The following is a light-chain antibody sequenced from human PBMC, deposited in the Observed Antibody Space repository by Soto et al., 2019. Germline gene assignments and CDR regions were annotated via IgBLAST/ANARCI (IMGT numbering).Light chain of an antibody. CDR3: LSYTASSTFV. Sequence: QSVLSQPASVSGAPGQLITISCTGTSSDIGAYNSVSWYQHHPGKAPKLIVFQVRFRPAAVSNRFSSSKSDNSASLTSSGLQTEDEADYYCLSYTASSTFVFGTGTKVTVL. CDR2: QVR. CDR1: SSDIGAYNS. V-gene: IGLV2-14*01. J-gene: IGLJ1*01.